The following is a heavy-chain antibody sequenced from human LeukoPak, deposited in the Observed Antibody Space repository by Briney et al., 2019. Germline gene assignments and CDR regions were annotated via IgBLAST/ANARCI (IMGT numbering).Heavy chain of an antibody. Sequence: GGSLRLSCAASGFTFSSYGMHWVRQAPGKGLEWVAVISYDGSSKYYGDSVKGRFTISRDNSKNTLYLQMNSLRAEDTAVYYCAKRSPGSSGYSFDYWGQGTLVTVSS. D-gene: IGHD3-22*01. CDR1: GFTFSSYG. J-gene: IGHJ4*02. V-gene: IGHV3-30*18. CDR3: AKRSPGSSGYSFDY. CDR2: ISYDGSSK.